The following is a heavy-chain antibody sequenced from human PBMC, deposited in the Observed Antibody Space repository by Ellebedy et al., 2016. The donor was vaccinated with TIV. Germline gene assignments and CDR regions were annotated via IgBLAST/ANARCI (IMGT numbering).Heavy chain of an antibody. CDR3: AKETITMIVVVSLAYFDY. CDR1: GFTFSSYA. V-gene: IGHV3-23*01. Sequence: GESLKISCAASGFTFSSYAMSWVRQAPGKGLEWVSAISGSGGSTYYADSVKGRFTISRDNSKNTLYLQMNSLRAEDTAVYYCAKETITMIVVVSLAYFDYWGQGTLVTVSS. J-gene: IGHJ4*02. D-gene: IGHD3-22*01. CDR2: ISGSGGST.